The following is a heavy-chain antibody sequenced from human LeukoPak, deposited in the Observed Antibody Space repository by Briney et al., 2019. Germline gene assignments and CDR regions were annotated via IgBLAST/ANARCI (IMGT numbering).Heavy chain of an antibody. CDR1: GGTFSSYA. CDR2: IIPIFGTA. V-gene: IGHV1-69*05. J-gene: IGHJ4*02. D-gene: IGHD3-22*01. CDR3: GATYYYDSSGYPDY. Sequence: GASVKVSCKASGGTFSSYAISWVRQAPGQGLEWMGRIIPIFGTANYAQKFQGRVTITTDESTSTAYMELSSLRSEDTAVYYCGATYYYDSSGYPDYWGQGTLVTVSS.